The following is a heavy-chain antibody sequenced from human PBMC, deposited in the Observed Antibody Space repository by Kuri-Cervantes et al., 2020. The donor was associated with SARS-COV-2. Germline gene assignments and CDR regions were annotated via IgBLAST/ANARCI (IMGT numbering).Heavy chain of an antibody. V-gene: IGHV3-64*01. CDR2: ISSNGGST. Sequence: GGSLRLSCAASGFTFSSYAMHWVRQAPGKGLEYVSAISSNGGSTYYANSVKGRFTISRDNSKNTLYLQMGSLRAEDMAVYYCAREPQGYSGYDYFDYWGQGTLVTVSS. J-gene: IGHJ4*02. CDR1: GFTFSSYA. D-gene: IGHD5-12*01. CDR3: AREPQGYSGYDYFDY.